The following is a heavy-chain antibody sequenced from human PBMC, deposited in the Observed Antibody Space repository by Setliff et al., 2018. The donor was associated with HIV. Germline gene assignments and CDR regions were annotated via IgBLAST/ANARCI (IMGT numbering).Heavy chain of an antibody. CDR1: GGALSSYA. Sequence: GASVKVSCKASGGALSSYALSWVRQAPGQGLEWLGGIIRFFGTTDYAQKFQGRLTMTRDTSISTAYMELSRLRSDDTAVYYCAREVYYDSSPGGHDAFDIWGQGTMVTVSS. V-gene: IGHV1-69*06. CDR3: AREVYYDSSPGGHDAFDI. D-gene: IGHD3-22*01. CDR2: IIRFFGTT. J-gene: IGHJ3*02.